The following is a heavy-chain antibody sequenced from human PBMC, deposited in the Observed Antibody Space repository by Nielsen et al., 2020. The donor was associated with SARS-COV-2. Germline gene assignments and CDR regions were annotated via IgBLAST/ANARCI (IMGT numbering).Heavy chain of an antibody. CDR3: ASGRGIAENYFDH. CDR2: ISYDGSNT. Sequence: GESLKISCAASGFTFSRYAMHWVRQAPGKGLEWVALISYDGSNTYYADSVKGRFTISRDDSRNTLFLQVNSLRHEDTAVYYCASGRGIAENYFDHWGQGTLVTVSS. CDR1: GFTFSRYA. V-gene: IGHV3-30-3*01. D-gene: IGHD6-13*01. J-gene: IGHJ4*02.